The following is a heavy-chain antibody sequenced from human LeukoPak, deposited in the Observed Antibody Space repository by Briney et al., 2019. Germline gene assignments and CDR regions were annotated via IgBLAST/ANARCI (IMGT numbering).Heavy chain of an antibody. J-gene: IGHJ5*02. CDR1: GGSFSGYY. D-gene: IGHD6-13*01. V-gene: IGHV4-34*01. CDR3: ASPIAAAGAFGP. CDR2: INHSGST. Sequence: SETLSLTCAVYGGSFSGYYWSWIRQPPGKGLEWIGEINHSGSTNYNPSLKSRVTISVDTSKNQFSLELSSVTAADTAVYYCASPIAAAGAFGPWGQGTLVTVSS.